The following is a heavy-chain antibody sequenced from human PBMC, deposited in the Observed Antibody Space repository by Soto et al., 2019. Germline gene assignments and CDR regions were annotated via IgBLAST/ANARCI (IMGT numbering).Heavy chain of an antibody. CDR2: FHPGDSDI. Sequence: GESLKISCKASGYSFTTYWIGWVRRMPGKGLEWMGIFHPGDSDIRYGPSFQGQVTISADKSINTAYLQWSSLKTSDTAMYYCVRGQGGYAYAYWGHGTLVTVSS. CDR3: VRGQGGYAYAY. CDR1: GYSFTTYW. J-gene: IGHJ4*01. V-gene: IGHV5-51*01. D-gene: IGHD3-16*01.